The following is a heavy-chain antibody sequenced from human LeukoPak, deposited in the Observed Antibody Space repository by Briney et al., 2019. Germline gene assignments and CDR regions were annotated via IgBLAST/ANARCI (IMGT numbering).Heavy chain of an antibody. CDR3: AKLGYDFWSGYQRTYNWFDP. CDR2: IIPIFGTA. J-gene: IGHJ5*02. Sequence: GASVKVSCKASGGTFSSYAISWVRQAPGQGLEWMGGIIPIFGTANYAQKFQGRVTITADKSTSTAYMELSSLRSEDTAVYYCAKLGYDFWSGYQRTYNWFDPWGQGTLVTVSS. D-gene: IGHD3-3*01. V-gene: IGHV1-69*06. CDR1: GGTFSSYA.